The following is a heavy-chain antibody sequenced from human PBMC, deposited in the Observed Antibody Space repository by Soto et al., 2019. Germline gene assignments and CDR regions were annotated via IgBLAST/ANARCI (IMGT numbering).Heavy chain of an antibody. Sequence: TLSLTCAVSGGSISSGGYYWSWIRQHPGKGLEWIGYIYYSGSTYYNPSLKSRVTISVDTSKNQFSLKLSSVTAADTAVYYCATERSCSGGSSRILDYWGPGTLVTVSS. CDR2: IYYSGST. V-gene: IGHV4-31*11. CDR3: ATERSCSGGSSRILDY. J-gene: IGHJ4*02. CDR1: GGSISSGGYY. D-gene: IGHD2-15*01.